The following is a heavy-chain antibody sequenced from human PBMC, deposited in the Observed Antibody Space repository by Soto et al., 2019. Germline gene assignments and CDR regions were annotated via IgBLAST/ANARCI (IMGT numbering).Heavy chain of an antibody. J-gene: IGHJ4*02. CDR1: GGCFSGYY. V-gene: IGHV4-34*01. CDR2: INHSGST. CDR3: ARDKITGLFDY. Sequence: SETLSLTCAVYGGCFSGYYWTWIRQPPGTGLEWIGEINHSGSTNYNPSLKSRDTISVDTSKNQFSLKLTSVTAADTAVYYCARDKITGLFDYWGQGTLVTVSS. D-gene: IGHD2-8*02.